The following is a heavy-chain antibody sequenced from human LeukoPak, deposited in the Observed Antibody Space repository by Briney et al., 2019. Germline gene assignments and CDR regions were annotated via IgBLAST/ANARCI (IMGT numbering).Heavy chain of an antibody. CDR1: GFXFSGFA. Sequence: PGGSLRLSCAASGFXFSGFAISWVRQTPGKGLEWVSTISGGGGTTYYADSVRGRFTISRDNSNNTLYLQMNSLRAEDTAIYYCAQYPAGEVGRFDYGMDVWGQGTTVTVSS. J-gene: IGHJ6*02. CDR3: AQYPAGEVGRFDYGMDV. CDR2: ISGGGGTT. D-gene: IGHD7-27*01. V-gene: IGHV3-23*01.